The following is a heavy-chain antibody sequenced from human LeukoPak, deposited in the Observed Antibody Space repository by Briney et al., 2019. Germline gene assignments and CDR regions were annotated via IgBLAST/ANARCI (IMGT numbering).Heavy chain of an antibody. CDR3: ARGANIVATPSYYMDV. V-gene: IGHV4-61*02. D-gene: IGHD5-12*01. CDR1: GGSISSGSYY. J-gene: IGHJ6*03. CDR2: IYTSGST. Sequence: PSETLPLTCTVSGGSISSGSYYWSWIRQPAGKGLEWIGRIYTSGSTNYNPSLKSRVTISVDTSKNQFSLKLSSVTAADTAVYYCARGANIVATPSYYMDVWGKGTTVTISS.